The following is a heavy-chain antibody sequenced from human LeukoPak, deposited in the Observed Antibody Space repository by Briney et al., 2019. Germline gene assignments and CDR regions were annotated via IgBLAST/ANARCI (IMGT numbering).Heavy chain of an antibody. V-gene: IGHV4-59*01. CDR1: GGSISSYY. CDR2: IYYSGST. D-gene: IGHD6-13*01. J-gene: IGHJ4*02. Sequence: SETLSLTCTVSGGSISSYYWSWIRQPPGKGLEWIGYIYYSGSTNYNPSLKSRVTISEDTSKNQFSLKLSSVTAADTAVYYCARAGYSSSWYLPYFDYWGQGTLVTVSS. CDR3: ARAGYSSSWYLPYFDY.